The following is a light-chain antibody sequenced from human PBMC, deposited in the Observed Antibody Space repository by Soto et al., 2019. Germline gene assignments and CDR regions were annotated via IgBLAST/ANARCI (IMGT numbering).Light chain of an antibody. CDR3: QHYGSSPIT. Sequence: EIVLTQSPGTLSLSLGERATLSCRASQSISTSQLAWYQQKPGQAPRLLIYGTSSRATAFPDRFSGTGSGTDFTLTISRLEPEDFAMYYCQHYGSSPITFGQGTRLEI. CDR2: GTS. CDR1: QSISTSQ. J-gene: IGKJ5*01. V-gene: IGKV3-20*01.